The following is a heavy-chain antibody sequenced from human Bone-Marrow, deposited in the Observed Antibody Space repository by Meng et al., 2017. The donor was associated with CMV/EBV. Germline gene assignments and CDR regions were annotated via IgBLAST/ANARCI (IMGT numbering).Heavy chain of an antibody. J-gene: IGHJ4*02. CDR1: GYTFITYG. CDR3: ARDGVVVPAAFDY. D-gene: IGHD2-2*01. V-gene: IGHV1-18*04. Sequence: ASVKVSCKASGYTFITYGVSWVRQAPGQGLEWVGWINPYNGDTDFAQNFQGRVTMTTDTSTTTAYMELRSLRSEDTAVYYCARDGVVVPAAFDYWGQGTLVTVSS. CDR2: INPYNGDT.